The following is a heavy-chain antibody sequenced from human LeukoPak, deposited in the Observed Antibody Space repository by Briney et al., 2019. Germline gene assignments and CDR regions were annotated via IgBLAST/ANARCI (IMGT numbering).Heavy chain of an antibody. Sequence: PGGSLRLSCAASGFTFSSYAMSWVRQAPGKGLEWVSAISGSGGSTYYADSVKGRFTISRDNSKNTLYLQMNSLRAEDTAVYYCANLGGVGATWSYFDYWGQGTLATVSS. CDR3: ANLGGVGATWSYFDY. D-gene: IGHD1-26*01. CDR1: GFTFSSYA. V-gene: IGHV3-23*01. CDR2: ISGSGGST. J-gene: IGHJ4*02.